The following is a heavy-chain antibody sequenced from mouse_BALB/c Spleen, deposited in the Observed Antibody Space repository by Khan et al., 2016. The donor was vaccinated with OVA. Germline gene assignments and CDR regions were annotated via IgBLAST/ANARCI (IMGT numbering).Heavy chain of an antibody. V-gene: IGHV1S56*01. J-gene: IGHJ3*01. D-gene: IGHD2-1*01. CDR1: GYTFTTYY. Sequence: QVQLQQSGPELVKPGASVRISCKPSGYTFTTYYINWLKQRPGQGLEWIGWIYPGDVNTKYNEKFKDKATLTADKSSSTAYMQLSSLTSDDSAVYCCAREGYYGNYRAWFAYWGQGTLVTVST. CDR3: AREGYYGNYRAWFAY. CDR2: IYPGDVNT.